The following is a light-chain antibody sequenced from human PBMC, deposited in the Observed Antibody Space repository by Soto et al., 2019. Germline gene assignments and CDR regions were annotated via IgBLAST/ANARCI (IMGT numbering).Light chain of an antibody. CDR2: GAS. CDR1: QSVYNNY. J-gene: IGKJ2*01. V-gene: IGKV3-20*01. CDR3: QQYGLPPHS. Sequence: ELVLTQSPGTVSLSPGERATLSCRASQSVYNNYLAWYQQKPGQTPRLLVNGASNRATGIPDRFSGGGSGTDFTLTISSLEPEDFAVYYCQQYGLPPHSFGQGTRVEIK.